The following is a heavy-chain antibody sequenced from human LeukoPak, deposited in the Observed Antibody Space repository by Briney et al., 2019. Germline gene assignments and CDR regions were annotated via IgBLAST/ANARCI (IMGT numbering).Heavy chain of an antibody. D-gene: IGHD1-26*01. CDR3: ARAVSYPYYYYGMDV. J-gene: IGHJ6*02. CDR1: GFTFSSYG. CDR2: IWYDGSNK. V-gene: IGHV3-33*01. Sequence: GGSLRLSCAASGFTFSSYGMHWVRQAPGKGLEWVAVIWYDGSNKYYADSVKGRFTISRDNSKTTLYLQMNSLRAEDTAVYYCARAVSYPYYYYGMDVWGQGTTVTVSS.